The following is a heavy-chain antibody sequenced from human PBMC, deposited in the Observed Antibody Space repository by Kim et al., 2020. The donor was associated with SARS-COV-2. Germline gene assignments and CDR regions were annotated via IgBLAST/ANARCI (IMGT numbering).Heavy chain of an antibody. J-gene: IGHJ4*02. CDR1: GYTFTSYA. D-gene: IGHD1-1*01. CDR3: ARDLVQLERLFDY. CDR2: INAGNGNT. Sequence: ASVKVSCKASGYTFTSYAMHWVRQAPGQRLEWMGWINAGNGNTKYSQKFQGRVTITRDTSASTAYMELSSLRSEDTAVYYCARDLVQLERLFDYWGQGTLVTVSS. V-gene: IGHV1-3*01.